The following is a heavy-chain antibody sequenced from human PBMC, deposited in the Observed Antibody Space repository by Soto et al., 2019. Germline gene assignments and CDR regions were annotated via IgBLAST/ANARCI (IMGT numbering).Heavy chain of an antibody. D-gene: IGHD3-22*01. V-gene: IGHV4-59*01. CDR3: VRDSHYYDSSGYVYFDF. CDR1: GASISSYY. CDR2: THYSGST. J-gene: IGHJ4*02. Sequence: SETLSLTCTVSGASISSYYWSWIRQPPGKRLEWIGYTHYSGSTNYNPSLKSRVTISVDTSKNQFSLLLRSVTAADTAVYYCVRDSHYYDSSGYVYFDFWGQGTLVTVSS.